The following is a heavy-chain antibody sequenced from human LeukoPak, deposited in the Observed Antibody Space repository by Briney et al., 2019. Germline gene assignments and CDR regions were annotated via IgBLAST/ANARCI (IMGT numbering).Heavy chain of an antibody. CDR1: GFTFRDYD. J-gene: IGHJ3*02. V-gene: IGHV3-13*01. D-gene: IGHD5/OR15-5a*01. CDR3: VRGGIRVSGIDAFDI. Sequence: PGGSLRLSCAASGFTFRDYDMHWVRQAPGRGLEWVSAIGIGDDTHYPDSVKGRFTISRENAKNSLYLQMSSLRDGDTAMYYYVRGGIRVSGIDAFDIWGQGTMVTVSS. CDR2: IGIGDDT.